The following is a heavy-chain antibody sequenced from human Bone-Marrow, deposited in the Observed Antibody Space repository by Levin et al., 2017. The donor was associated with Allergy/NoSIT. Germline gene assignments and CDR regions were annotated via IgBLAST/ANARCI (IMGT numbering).Heavy chain of an antibody. CDR1: GFTFRSYW. D-gene: IGHD3-10*01. J-gene: IGHJ4*02. CDR3: VRDFSALLWFGESSSFDY. CDR2: INQDATEE. Sequence: GGSLRLSCVVSGFTFRSYWMNWVRQAPGKGLEWVANINQDATEENYVDSVKGRFTISRDNTKDSLYLHITSLRVDDTAVYHCVRDFSALLWFGESSSFDYWGQGTLVTVSS. V-gene: IGHV3-7*01.